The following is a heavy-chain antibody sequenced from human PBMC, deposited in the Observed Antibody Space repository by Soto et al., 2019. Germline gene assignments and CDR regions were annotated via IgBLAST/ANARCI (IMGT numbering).Heavy chain of an antibody. CDR2: IIPILGIA. Sequence: ASVKVSCKASGYTFTSYGISWVRQAPGQGLEWMGRIIPILGIANYAQKFQGRFTITADKSMSTAYMELSSLRSEDTAVYYCARVYCSGGSCYSIDYWGQGTLVTVSS. D-gene: IGHD2-15*01. J-gene: IGHJ4*02. CDR1: GYTFTSYG. CDR3: ARVYCSGGSCYSIDY. V-gene: IGHV1-69*04.